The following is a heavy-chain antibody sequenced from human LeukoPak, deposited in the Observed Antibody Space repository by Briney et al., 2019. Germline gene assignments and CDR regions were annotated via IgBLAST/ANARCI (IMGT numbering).Heavy chain of an antibody. V-gene: IGHV1-18*01. CDR3: ARVRYSSSWYLWDAFDI. Sequence: ASVKVSCKASVYTFTSYDISWVRQDPGQGLEWMGWISAYTGNTNYAQTLQGRVTMTTDTSTTTAYMELRSLRSDDTAVYYCARVRYSSSWYLWDAFDIWGQGTMVTVSS. D-gene: IGHD6-13*01. J-gene: IGHJ3*02. CDR2: ISAYTGNT. CDR1: VYTFTSYD.